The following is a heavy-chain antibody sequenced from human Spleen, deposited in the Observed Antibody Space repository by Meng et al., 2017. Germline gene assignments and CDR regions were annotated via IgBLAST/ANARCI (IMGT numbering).Heavy chain of an antibody. CDR1: GFSFSSFW. D-gene: IGHD3-22*01. CDR2: IKHDGSQS. J-gene: IGHJ3*02. Sequence: GGSLRLSCAASGFSFSSFWMIWVRQAPGKGPEWVANIKHDGSQSNYVSSVKGRFTISRDNAKNSLYLQLNSLRAEDTAVYFCARVRYNTGGYYPDVFDIWGQGTMVTVSS. CDR3: ARVRYNTGGYYPDVFDI. V-gene: IGHV3-7*01.